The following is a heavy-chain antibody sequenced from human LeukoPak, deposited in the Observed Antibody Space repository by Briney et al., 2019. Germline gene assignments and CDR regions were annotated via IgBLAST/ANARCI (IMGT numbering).Heavy chain of an antibody. J-gene: IGHJ3*02. D-gene: IGHD2-8*02. CDR2: IYTSGST. CDR1: GGSISSGSYY. Sequence: SETLSLTCTVSGGSISSGSYYWSWIRQPAGKGLEWIGRIYTSGSTNYNPSLKSRVTISVDTSKNQLSLKLSSVTAADTAVYYCASPDLVGGDAFDIWGQGTMVTVSS. V-gene: IGHV4-61*02. CDR3: ASPDLVGGDAFDI.